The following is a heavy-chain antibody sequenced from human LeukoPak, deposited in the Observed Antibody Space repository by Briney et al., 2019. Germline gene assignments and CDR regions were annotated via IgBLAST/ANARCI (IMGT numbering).Heavy chain of an antibody. CDR2: INPNSGGT. V-gene: IGHV1-2*02. Sequence: ASVKVSCKASGYTFIGYYMHWVRQAPGQGLEWMGWINPNSGGTNYALKLQGRVTMTRDTSIRTAYMELSRLRSDDTAVYYCARDKVAAAGLQADDYYYYYMDVWGKGTTVTVSS. CDR3: ARDKVAAAGLQADDYYYYYMDV. D-gene: IGHD6-13*01. J-gene: IGHJ6*03. CDR1: GYTFIGYY.